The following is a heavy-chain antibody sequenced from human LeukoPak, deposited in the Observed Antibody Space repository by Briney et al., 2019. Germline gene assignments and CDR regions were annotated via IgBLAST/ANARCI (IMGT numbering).Heavy chain of an antibody. CDR2: ITTGDGNT. CDR3: AKDGGLWVSAHWGDS. V-gene: IGHV3-23*01. J-gene: IGHJ4*02. CDR1: GFTFSSYT. Sequence: GGSLKLSCAASGFTFSSYTMTWVRQAPGKGLKWVSTITTGDGNTYYADSVKGRFTVSRDDSKNTLYLQMNSLRAEDTAVYYCAKDGGLWVSAHWGDSWGRGTLVTVSS. D-gene: IGHD7-27*01.